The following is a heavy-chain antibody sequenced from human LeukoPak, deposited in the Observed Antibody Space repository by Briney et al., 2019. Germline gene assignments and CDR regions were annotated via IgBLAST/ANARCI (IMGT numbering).Heavy chain of an antibody. V-gene: IGHV1-46*01. D-gene: IGHD4-11*01. CDR2: INPSGGST. CDR1: GYTLTSYY. CDR3: ARGTYTETYFDY. Sequence: ASVTVSCKASGYTLTSYYMHWVRQAPGQGLEWMGIINPSGGSTSYAQKFQGRVTMTRDTSTSTVYMELSSLRSEDTAVYYCARGTYTETYFDYWGQGTLVTVSS. J-gene: IGHJ4*02.